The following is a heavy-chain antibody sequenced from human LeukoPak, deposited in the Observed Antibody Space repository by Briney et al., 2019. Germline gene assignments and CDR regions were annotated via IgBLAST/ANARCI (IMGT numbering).Heavy chain of an antibody. CDR2: ISGSFGST. J-gene: IGHJ4*02. CDR3: AKDKGRYSSGWWMDY. D-gene: IGHD6-19*01. CDR1: GFTFSSYA. Sequence: PGVSLRLSCAASGFTFSSYAMSWVRQAPGRGLEWVSAISGSFGSTYYADSVKGRFTISRDNPKNTLYLQMNSLRAEDTAVYYCAKDKGRYSSGWWMDYWGQGTLVTVSS. V-gene: IGHV3-23*01.